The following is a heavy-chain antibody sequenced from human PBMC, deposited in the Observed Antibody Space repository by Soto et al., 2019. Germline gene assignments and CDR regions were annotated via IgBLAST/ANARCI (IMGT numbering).Heavy chain of an antibody. J-gene: IGHJ5*01. CDR2: ISRTGDGA. CDR1: GFSFSDYA. CDR3: AKGPDGSGYFHNWFDS. D-gene: IGHD3-22*01. V-gene: IGHV3-23*01. Sequence: EVHLLESGGALVQPGGSLTLSCAASGFSFSDYAMSWVRQAPGKGLEWVSSISRTGDGAYYAESVKGRFAISRDRSKNRLSLQMISLRVEDTAVYYCAKGPDGSGYFHNWFDSWGQGTLITVSS.